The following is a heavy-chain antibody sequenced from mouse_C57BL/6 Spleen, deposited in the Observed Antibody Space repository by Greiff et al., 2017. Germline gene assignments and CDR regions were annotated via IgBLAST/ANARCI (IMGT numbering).Heavy chain of an antibody. CDR2: INPSNGGT. CDR3: ARCDGSSYRYVDV. D-gene: IGHD1-1*01. Sequence: QVQLQQPGTELVKPGASVKLSCKASGYTFTSYWMHWVKQRPGQGLEWIGNINPSNGGTNYNEKFKSKATLTVDKSSSTAYMRLGRLTSEDSAVYYGARCDGSSYRYVDVWGTETTVTVSS. V-gene: IGHV1-53*01. J-gene: IGHJ1*03. CDR1: GYTFTSYW.